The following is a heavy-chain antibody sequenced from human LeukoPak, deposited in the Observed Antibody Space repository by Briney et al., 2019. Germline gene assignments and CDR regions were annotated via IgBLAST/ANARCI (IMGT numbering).Heavy chain of an antibody. CDR2: INPNSGGT. CDR1: AYTFTGYY. D-gene: IGHD4-11*01. Sequence: ASVKVSCKASAYTFTGYYMHWVRQAPGQGLEWMGWINPNSGGTNYAQKFQGRITMTRDTSINTDYIELSRLRSDDTAVYYCARVLHVNYAAFDIWGQGTMVTVSS. J-gene: IGHJ3*02. CDR3: ARVLHVNYAAFDI. V-gene: IGHV1-2*02.